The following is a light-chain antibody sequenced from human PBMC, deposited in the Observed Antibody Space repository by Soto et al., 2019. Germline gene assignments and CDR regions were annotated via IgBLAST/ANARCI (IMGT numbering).Light chain of an antibody. CDR1: SSAVGGNNY. CDR3: SSYGGYNNVV. J-gene: IGLJ1*01. V-gene: IGLV2-8*01. Sequence: QSALTQPHSATGSPGQSVPISCTGTSSAVGGNNYEYRLQQKQEKAPKLIIHAVNQRPSGVPERISRSKSGNTASLTVSGRQAEDEGTYYCSSYGGYNNVVFGTGTKVTVL. CDR2: AVN.